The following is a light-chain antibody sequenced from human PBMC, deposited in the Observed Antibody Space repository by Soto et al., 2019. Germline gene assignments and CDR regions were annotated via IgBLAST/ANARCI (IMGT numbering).Light chain of an antibody. CDR1: SSDVGGYNY. CDR3: SSYTSSSTEV. J-gene: IGLJ2*01. V-gene: IGLV2-14*01. CDR2: DVS. Sequence: QSALTQPASVSGSPGQSITISCIGTSSDVGGYNYVSWYQQHPGKAPKLMIYDVSNRPSGVSNRFSGSKSGNTASLTISGLQAEDEADYYCSSYTSSSTEVFGGGTKLTGL.